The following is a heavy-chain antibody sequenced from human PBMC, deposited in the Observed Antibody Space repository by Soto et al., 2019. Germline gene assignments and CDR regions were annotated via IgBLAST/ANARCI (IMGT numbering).Heavy chain of an antibody. J-gene: IGHJ6*02. CDR1: GYSFTSYW. CDR2: IDPSDSYT. Sequence: PGESLKISCKGSGYSFTSYWISWVRQMPGKGLEWMGRIDPSDSYTNYSPSFQGHVTISADKSISTAYLQWSSLKASDTAVYYCAKDLSLRPTIFGVVITRPYYYYGMDVWGQGTTVTVSS. V-gene: IGHV5-10-1*01. D-gene: IGHD3-3*01. CDR3: AKDLSLRPTIFGVVITRPYYYYGMDV.